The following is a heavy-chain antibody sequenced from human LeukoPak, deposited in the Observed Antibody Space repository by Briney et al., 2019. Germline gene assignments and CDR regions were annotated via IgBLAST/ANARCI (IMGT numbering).Heavy chain of an antibody. CDR1: GFTFSSYG. V-gene: IGHV3-30*02. CDR2: IRYDGSNK. J-gene: IGHJ4*02. CDR3: AKNCRGLPDEPFDY. Sequence: GGSPRLSCAASGFTFSSYGMHWVRQAPGKGLEWVAFIRYDGSNKYYADSVKGRFTISRDNSKNTLNVQMNSLRAEDTAVYYCAKNCRGLPDEPFDYWGQGTLVTVSS. D-gene: IGHD4-17*01.